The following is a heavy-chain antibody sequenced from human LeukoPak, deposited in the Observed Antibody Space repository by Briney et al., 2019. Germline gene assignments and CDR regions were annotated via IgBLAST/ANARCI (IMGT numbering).Heavy chain of an antibody. V-gene: IGHV1-3*01. J-gene: IGHJ3*02. CDR2: INAGNGNT. CDR1: GYTFTSYA. CDR3: ARDRVLRYFDWLTDAFDI. Sequence: ASVKVSCKASGYTFTSYAMHWVRQAPGQRLEWMGWINAGNGNTKYSQKFQGRVTITRGTSASTAYMELSSLRSEDTAVYYCARDRVLRYFDWLTDAFDIWGQGTMVTVSS. D-gene: IGHD3-9*01.